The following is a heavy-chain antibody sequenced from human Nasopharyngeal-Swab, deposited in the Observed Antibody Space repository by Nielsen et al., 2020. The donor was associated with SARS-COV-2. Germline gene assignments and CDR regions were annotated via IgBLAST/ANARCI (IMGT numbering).Heavy chain of an antibody. CDR3: GRDGSNKWGIKTDY. J-gene: IGHJ4*02. Sequence: GESPKISCAASGFTFSDYYMSWIRQAPGKGLEWVSYISSSGSTIYYADSVKGRFTISRDNAKNSLYLQMNSLRAEDTAVYYCGRDGSNKWGIKTDYWGQGTLVTVSS. CDR2: ISSSGSTI. D-gene: IGHD1-26*01. V-gene: IGHV3-11*04. CDR1: GFTFSDYY.